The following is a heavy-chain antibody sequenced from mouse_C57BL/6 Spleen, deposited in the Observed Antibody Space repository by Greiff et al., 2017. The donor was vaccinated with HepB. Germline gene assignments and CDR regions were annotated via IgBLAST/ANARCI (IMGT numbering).Heavy chain of an antibody. CDR2: IYPGDGDT. D-gene: IGHD1-1*01. CDR1: GYAFSSSW. CDR3: ASPYYYGSSPYWYFDV. V-gene: IGHV1-82*01. J-gene: IGHJ1*03. Sequence: VQLQESGPELVKPGASVKISCKASGYAFSSSWMNWVKQRPGKGLEWIGRIYPGDGDTNYNGKFKGKATLTADKSSSTAYMQLSSLTSEDSAVYFCASPYYYGSSPYWYFDVWGTGTTVTVSS.